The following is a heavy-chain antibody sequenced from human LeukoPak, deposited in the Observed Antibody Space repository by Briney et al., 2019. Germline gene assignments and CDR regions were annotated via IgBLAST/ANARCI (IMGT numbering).Heavy chain of an antibody. Sequence: GGSLRLSCTASEFIFSTYWMSWVRQAPGMGLEWVGKIRQDGGQIFYVDSVKGRFTISRDNAKNSLYLQLNNLRAEDTAVYYCARADLEWYLDLWGRGTLVTVSS. CDR1: EFIFSTYW. V-gene: IGHV3-7*01. CDR2: IRQDGGQI. CDR3: ARADLEWYLDL. J-gene: IGHJ2*01.